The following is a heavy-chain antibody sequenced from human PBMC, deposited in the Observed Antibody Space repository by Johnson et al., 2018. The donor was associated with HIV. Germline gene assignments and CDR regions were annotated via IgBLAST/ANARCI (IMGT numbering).Heavy chain of an antibody. CDR1: GFTFSSYW. CDR2: INSDGSST. CDR3: ARDASYYGSANDAFDI. Sequence: VQLVESGGGLVQPGGSLRLSCVASGFTFSSYWMHWVRQAPGKGLVWVSRINSDGSSTTYADSVKGRFTISRDNSKNTLYLQMNSLRAEDTAVYYCARDASYYGSANDAFDIWGQGTMVTVSS. V-gene: IGHV3-74*01. J-gene: IGHJ3*02. D-gene: IGHD3-10*01.